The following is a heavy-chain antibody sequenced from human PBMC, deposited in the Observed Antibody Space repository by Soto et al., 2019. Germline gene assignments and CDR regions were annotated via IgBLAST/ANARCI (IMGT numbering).Heavy chain of an antibody. CDR1: GYTFTGYY. D-gene: IGHD3-3*01. CDR2: INPNSGGT. V-gene: IGHV1-2*02. J-gene: IGHJ3*02. CDR3: ARVPPTDDFWSSTGAFDI. Sequence: ASVKVSCKASGYTFTGYYMHWVRQAPGQGLEWMGWINPNSGGTNYAQKFQGRVTMTRDTSISTAYMELSRLRSDDTAVYYCARVPPTDDFWSSTGAFDIWGQGTMVTVSS.